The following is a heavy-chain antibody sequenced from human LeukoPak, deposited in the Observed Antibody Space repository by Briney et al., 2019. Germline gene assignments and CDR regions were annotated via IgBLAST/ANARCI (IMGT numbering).Heavy chain of an antibody. J-gene: IGHJ4*02. D-gene: IGHD3-3*01. Sequence: TGGSLRLSCAASGFSLNTYSMNWVRQAPGKGLEWISYITSSRSTIYYADSVKGRFTISRDNAENTLYLQMNSLRAEDTGVYYCAKDHYWSIDYWGRGTLVTVSS. CDR2: ITSSRSTI. V-gene: IGHV3-48*01. CDR1: GFSLNTYS. CDR3: AKDHYWSIDY.